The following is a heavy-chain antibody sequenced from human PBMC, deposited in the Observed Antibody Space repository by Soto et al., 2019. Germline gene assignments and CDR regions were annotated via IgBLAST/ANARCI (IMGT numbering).Heavy chain of an antibody. CDR2: INAGNGNT. D-gene: IGHD6-13*01. CDR1: GYTFTSYA. CDR3: ARSRLYSSSWYGWPHYFDY. V-gene: IGHV1-3*01. J-gene: IGHJ4*02. Sequence: GASVKVSCKASGYTFTSYAMHWVRQAPGQRLEWMGWINAGNGNTKYSQKFQGRVTITRDTSASTAYMEPSSLRSEDTAVYYCARSRLYSSSWYGWPHYFDYWGQGTLVTVSS.